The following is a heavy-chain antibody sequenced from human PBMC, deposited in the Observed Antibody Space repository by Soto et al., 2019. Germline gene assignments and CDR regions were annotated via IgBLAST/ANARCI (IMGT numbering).Heavy chain of an antibody. V-gene: IGHV3-11*05. CDR3: ARDSSDIXXDYXGMDV. Sequence: PGGSLRLSCAASGFTFRDYYMSWIRQAPGKGLEWVSYISSSSSYTNYADTVKGRFTISRDNAKNSLYLQMNSLRAEDTAVYYXARDSSDIXXDYXGMDVWGQGTTVTVSS. D-gene: IGHD3-9*01. CDR1: GFTFRDYY. CDR2: ISSSSSYT. J-gene: IGHJ6*02.